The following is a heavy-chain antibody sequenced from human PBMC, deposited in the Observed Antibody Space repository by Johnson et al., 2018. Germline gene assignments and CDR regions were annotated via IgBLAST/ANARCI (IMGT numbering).Heavy chain of an antibody. Sequence: VQLQESGGGLVQPGGSLRLSCAASGFTFSRYWMHWVRQAPGKGLVWVSRINSDGRSPSYADSVKGRFTMSSDNAKNTLYRQMNSLRAEDTAVYYCARDAGSGWGEYFQHWGQGTLVTVSS. V-gene: IGHV3-74*01. CDR3: ARDAGSGWGEYFQH. CDR2: INSDGRSP. D-gene: IGHD6-19*01. J-gene: IGHJ1*01. CDR1: GFTFSRYW.